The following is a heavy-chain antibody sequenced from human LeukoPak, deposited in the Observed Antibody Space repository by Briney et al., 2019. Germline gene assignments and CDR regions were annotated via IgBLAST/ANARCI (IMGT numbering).Heavy chain of an antibody. CDR1: GYTFTSCA. J-gene: IGHJ6*03. D-gene: IGHD6-6*01. CDR2: INAGNGNT. CDR3: ARWSGSVTARNYYYYMDV. Sequence: GASVKVSCKASGYTFTSCAMHWVRQAPGQRLEWMGWINAGNGNTKYSQKFQGRVTITRDTSASTAYMELSSLGSEDTAVYYCARWSGSVTARNYYYYMDVWGEGTTVTVSS. V-gene: IGHV1-3*01.